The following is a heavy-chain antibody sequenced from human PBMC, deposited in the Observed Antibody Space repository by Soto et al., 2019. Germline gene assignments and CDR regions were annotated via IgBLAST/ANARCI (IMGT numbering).Heavy chain of an antibody. J-gene: IGHJ5*02. CDR2: IYYSGIT. V-gene: IGHV4-59*12. Sequence: SETLSLTCTVFGGSISSDYWSWIRQPPGKRLEWIGYIYYSGITNYNPSLKSRVTISVDTSKNQFSLKLSSVTAADTAVYYCATLPPRIVVVMTDLPTWGQGTLVTAS. CDR1: GGSISSDY. D-gene: IGHD2-15*01. CDR3: ATLPPRIVVVMTDLPT.